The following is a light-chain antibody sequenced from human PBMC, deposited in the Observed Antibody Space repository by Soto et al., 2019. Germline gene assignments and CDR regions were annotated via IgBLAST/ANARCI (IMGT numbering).Light chain of an antibody. CDR3: LQDYGYPRT. CDR2: AAS. J-gene: IGKJ1*01. Sequence: AIQMTQSPSSLSASVGDRVTITCRASQGIRSDLAWYQKKSGKAPKLLIYAASSLQSGVPSRFSGSGFGSDFTLTISSPQPEDFATYYCLQDYGYPRTFGQGTSVEI. V-gene: IGKV1-6*01. CDR1: QGIRSD.